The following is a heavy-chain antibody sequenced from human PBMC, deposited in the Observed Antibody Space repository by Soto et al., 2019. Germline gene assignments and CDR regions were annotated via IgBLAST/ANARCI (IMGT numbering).Heavy chain of an antibody. CDR3: ARHIAARESLNYYYYGMDV. CDR1: GGSISSSSYY. Sequence: PSETLSLTCTVSGGSISSSSYYWGWIRQPPGKGLEWIGSIYYSGSTYYNPSLKSRVTISVDTSKNQFSLKLSSVTAADTAVYYCARHIAARESLNYYYYGMDVWGQGTTVTSP. V-gene: IGHV4-39*01. CDR2: IYYSGST. J-gene: IGHJ6*02. D-gene: IGHD6-6*01.